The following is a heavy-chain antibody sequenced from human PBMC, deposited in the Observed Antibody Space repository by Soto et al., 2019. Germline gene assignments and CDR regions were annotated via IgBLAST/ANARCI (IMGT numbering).Heavy chain of an antibody. V-gene: IGHV3-23*01. J-gene: IGHJ6*02. CDR3: AKDPRVYCSSTSCYGPMDV. CDR1: GFTFSSYA. CDR2: ISGSGGST. Sequence: PGGSLRLSCAASGFTFSSYAMSWVRQAPGKGLEWVSAISGSGGSTYYADSVRGRFTISRDNSKNTLYLQMNSLRAEDTAVYYCAKDPRVYCSSTSCYGPMDVWGQGTTVTVSS. D-gene: IGHD2-2*01.